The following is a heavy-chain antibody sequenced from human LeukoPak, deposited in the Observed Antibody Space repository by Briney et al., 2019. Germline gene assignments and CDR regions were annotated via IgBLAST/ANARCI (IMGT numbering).Heavy chain of an antibody. J-gene: IGHJ4*02. CDR3: AKSISLSGWPRYYFDY. Sequence: PGGSLRLSCAASGFTFSSYAMSWVRQAPGKGLEWVSAVSGSGGSTYYADSVKGRFTISRDNSKNTLYLQMNSLRAEDTAVYYCAKSISLSGWPRYYFDYWGQGTLVTVSP. CDR2: VSGSGGST. CDR1: GFTFSSYA. D-gene: IGHD6-19*01. V-gene: IGHV3-23*01.